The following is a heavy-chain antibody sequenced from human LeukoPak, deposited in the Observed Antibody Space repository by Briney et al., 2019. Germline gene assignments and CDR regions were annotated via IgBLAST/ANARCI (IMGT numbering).Heavy chain of an antibody. CDR3: ARAPGPQLWLVGAFDI. CDR1: GGSFSGYY. J-gene: IGHJ3*02. D-gene: IGHD5-18*01. V-gene: IGHV4-34*01. Sequence: SETLSLTCAVYGGSFSGYYWSWIRQPPGKGLEWIGEINHSGSTNYNPSLKSRVTISVDTSKNQFSLKLSSVTAADTALYYCARAPGPQLWLVGAFDIWGQGTMVTVSS. CDR2: INHSGST.